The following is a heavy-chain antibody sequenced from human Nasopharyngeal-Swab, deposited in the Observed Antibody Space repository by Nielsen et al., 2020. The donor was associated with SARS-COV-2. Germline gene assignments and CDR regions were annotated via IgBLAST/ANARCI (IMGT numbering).Heavy chain of an antibody. CDR1: GYTFTSYG. CDR3: ARGVAAAGTPFPRYYFDY. Sequence: ASVKVSCKASGYTFTSYGISWVRQAPGQGLEWMGWISAYNGNTSYAQKFQGRVTMTRDTSTSTVYMELSSLRSEDTAVYYCARGVAAAGTPFPRYYFDYWGQGTLVTVSS. V-gene: IGHV1-18*01. D-gene: IGHD6-13*01. J-gene: IGHJ4*02. CDR2: ISAYNGNT.